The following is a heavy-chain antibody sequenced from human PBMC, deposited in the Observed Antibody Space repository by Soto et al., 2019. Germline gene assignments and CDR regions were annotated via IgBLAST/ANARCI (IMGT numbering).Heavy chain of an antibody. V-gene: IGHV4-31*03. CDR3: GRGSYGTGAFDI. CDR2: IYYSGST. J-gene: IGHJ3*02. Sequence: SETLSLTCTVSGGSISSGGYYWSWIRQHPGKGLEWIGYIYYSGSTYYNPSLKSRVTISVDTSKNQFTLKLSSVTAADTAVYYCGRGSYGTGAFDIWGQGTMVTVSS. CDR1: GGSISSGGYY. D-gene: IGHD1-26*01.